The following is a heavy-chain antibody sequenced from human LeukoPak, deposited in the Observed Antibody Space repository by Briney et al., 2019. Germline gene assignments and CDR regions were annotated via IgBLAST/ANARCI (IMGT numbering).Heavy chain of an antibody. V-gene: IGHV3-21*01. CDR2: ISSSSSYI. CDR3: ARVHTKQWLVQSYYYYMDV. CDR1: GFTFSSYS. Sequence: GGSLRLSCAASGFTFSSYSMNWVRQAPGKGLEWVSSISSSSSYIYYADSVKGRFTISRDNAKNSLYLQMNSLRAEDTAVYYCARVHTKQWLVQSYYYYMDVWGKGTTVTVSS. J-gene: IGHJ6*03. D-gene: IGHD6-19*01.